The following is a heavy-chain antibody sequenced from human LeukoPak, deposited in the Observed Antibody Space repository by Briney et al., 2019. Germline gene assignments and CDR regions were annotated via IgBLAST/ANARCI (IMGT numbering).Heavy chain of an antibody. CDR2: IYYGGST. CDR1: GGSISGYY. V-gene: IGHV4-59*08. Sequence: PSETLSLTCTVSGGSISGYYWSWLRQPPGKGLEWIGYIYYGGSTNYNPSLKSRVTVSVDSSKNQFSLKLTSVTAADTAVYYCARHPGEYDAFDIWGQGTMVTVSS. J-gene: IGHJ3*02. D-gene: IGHD7-27*01. CDR3: ARHPGEYDAFDI.